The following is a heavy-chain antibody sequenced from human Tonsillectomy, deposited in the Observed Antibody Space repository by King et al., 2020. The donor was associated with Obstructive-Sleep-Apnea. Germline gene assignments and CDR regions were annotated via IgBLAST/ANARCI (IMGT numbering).Heavy chain of an antibody. J-gene: IGHJ2*01. CDR2: IKQDGRER. CDR1: GFSFCSYW. Sequence: VQLVESGGGLVQPGGSLRLSCAASGFSFCSYWVSWVRQAPGKGREWVANIKQDGRERNYVVSVKGRFTISRANPKNSLYLQMNRPGAEDTAVYYCGWLSGYSSGWYPGYFDLWGRGTLVTVSS. V-gene: IGHV3-7*03. CDR3: GWLSGYSSGWYPGYFDL. D-gene: IGHD6-19*01.